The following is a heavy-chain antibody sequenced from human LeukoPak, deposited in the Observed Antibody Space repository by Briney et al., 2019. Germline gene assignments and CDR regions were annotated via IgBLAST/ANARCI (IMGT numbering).Heavy chain of an antibody. J-gene: IGHJ5*02. CDR3: ARDLIPLGGVVGGWWFDP. CDR2: IIPIFGTA. V-gene: IGHV1-69*05. CDR1: GGTFISYA. D-gene: IGHD2-15*01. Sequence: SVKVSCKASGGTFISYAISWVRQAPGQGLEWMGGIIPIFGTANYAQKFQGRVTITTDESTSTAYMELSSLRFEDTAVYYCARDLIPLGGVVGGWWFDPWGQGTLVTVSS.